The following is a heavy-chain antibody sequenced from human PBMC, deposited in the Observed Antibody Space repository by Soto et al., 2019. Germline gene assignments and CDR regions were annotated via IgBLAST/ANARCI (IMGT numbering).Heavy chain of an antibody. CDR1: GFTFSDYE. J-gene: IGHJ4*02. CDR3: ARARRWDSSGWGPFDS. Sequence: EVQLVESGGGLVHPGGSVRLSCAASGFTFSDYEMNWVRQAPGKGLEWVSFISNSDSTKYYADSVKGRFTISRDNAKNSLYLQMNSLTADDTALYYCARARRWDSSGWGPFDSWGQGTLVTVSS. CDR2: ISNSDSTK. V-gene: IGHV3-48*03. D-gene: IGHD6-19*01.